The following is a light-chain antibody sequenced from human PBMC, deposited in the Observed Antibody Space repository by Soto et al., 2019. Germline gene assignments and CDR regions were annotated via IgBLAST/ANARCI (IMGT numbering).Light chain of an antibody. CDR3: QHRSNWPPLT. CDR2: DAS. Sequence: EIVLTQSPATLSLSPGDGATLSCRASQSIRNYLAWFRQRPGQAPRLLIYDASNRATGIPARFSGSGSGTDFTLTISSLEPEDFAVYYCQHRSNWPPLTFGGGTKVEI. CDR1: QSIRNY. V-gene: IGKV3-11*01. J-gene: IGKJ4*01.